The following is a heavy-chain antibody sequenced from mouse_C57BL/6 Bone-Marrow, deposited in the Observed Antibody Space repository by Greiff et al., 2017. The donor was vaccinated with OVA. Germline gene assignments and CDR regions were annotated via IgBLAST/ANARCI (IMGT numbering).Heavy chain of an antibody. V-gene: IGHV1-82*01. D-gene: IGHD2-5*01. Sequence: QVQLQQSGPELVKPGASVKIPCKASGYAFSSSWMNWVKQRPGKGLEWIGRIYPGDGDTNYNGKFKGKATLTADKSSSTAYMQLSSLTSEDSAVYFCARRGSNYVWGTGTTVTVSS. CDR1: GYAFSSSW. CDR2: IYPGDGDT. CDR3: ARRGSNYV. J-gene: IGHJ1*03.